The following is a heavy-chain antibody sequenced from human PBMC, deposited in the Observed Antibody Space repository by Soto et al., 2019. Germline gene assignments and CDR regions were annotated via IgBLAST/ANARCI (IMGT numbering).Heavy chain of an antibody. D-gene: IGHD6-19*01. J-gene: IGHJ5*01. Sequence: TLSLTGSVSVASFTSDVYYCSWVPPLPGKGLEWIGYMQNSVSTVYIASLKSRATISVDTSKNQFSLRLNSVTAADTAMYYCAMSRSGILDSWGQGTLVTVSS. V-gene: IGHV4-31*03. CDR2: MQNSVST. CDR3: AMSRSGILDS. CDR1: VASFTSDVYY.